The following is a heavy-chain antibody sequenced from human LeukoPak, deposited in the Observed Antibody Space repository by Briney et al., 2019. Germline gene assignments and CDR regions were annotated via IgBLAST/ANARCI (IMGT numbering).Heavy chain of an antibody. J-gene: IGHJ4*02. D-gene: IGHD2-2*01. CDR1: NYIFASYG. Sequence: ASVKVSCKTSNYIFASYGISWLRQAPGQGLEWMGWISTYNGDTKFAQNLQGRLTVTTDTSTRTVYMELRSLRSDDTAVYYCARAGRTSTGVFGNWGQGTLVTVSS. V-gene: IGHV1-18*04. CDR3: ARAGRTSTGVFGN. CDR2: ISTYNGDT.